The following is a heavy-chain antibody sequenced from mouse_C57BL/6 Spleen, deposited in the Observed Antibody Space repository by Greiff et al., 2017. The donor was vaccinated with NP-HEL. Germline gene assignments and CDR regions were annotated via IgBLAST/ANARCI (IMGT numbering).Heavy chain of an antibody. Sequence: VQLQQSDAELVKPGASVKISCKVSGYTFTDHTIHWMKQRPEQGLEWIGYIYPRDGSTKYNEKFKGKATLTADKSSSTAYMQLNSLTSEDSAVYVCARSLLYYGNPKYFDVWGTGTTVTVSS. J-gene: IGHJ1*03. CDR1: GYTFTDHT. D-gene: IGHD2-1*01. CDR3: ARSLLYYGNPKYFDV. V-gene: IGHV1-78*01. CDR2: IYPRDGST.